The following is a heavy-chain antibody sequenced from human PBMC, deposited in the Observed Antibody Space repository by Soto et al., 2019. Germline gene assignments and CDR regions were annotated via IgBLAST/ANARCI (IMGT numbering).Heavy chain of an antibody. CDR3: TRPSSDRNHMEV. CDR2: ITESGGDT. Sequence: EVQLLESGGGLVQPGGSLRLSCAASGFTFGNFVMRWVRQTPGKGLEWVSTITESGGDTYYTDSVKGRFTISRDNSKNTLYLQMTSLRAEDTALYSCTRPSSDRNHMEVWGPGTTVTVSS. V-gene: IGHV3-23*01. CDR1: GFTFGNFV. J-gene: IGHJ6*02.